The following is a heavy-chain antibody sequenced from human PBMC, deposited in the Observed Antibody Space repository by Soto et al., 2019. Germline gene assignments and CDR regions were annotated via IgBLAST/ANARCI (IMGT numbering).Heavy chain of an antibody. V-gene: IGHV6-1*01. CDR1: GDSVSSNSAA. Sequence: PSQTLSLTCAISGDSVSSNSAAWNWIRQSPSRGLEWLGRTYYRSKWYNDYAVSVKSRITINPDTSKNQFSLQLSSVTPEDTAVYYCARLPYYYDSSGYYSDYYYYGMDVWGQGTTVTVSS. CDR2: TYYRSKWYN. J-gene: IGHJ6*02. D-gene: IGHD3-22*01. CDR3: ARLPYYYDSSGYYSDYYYYGMDV.